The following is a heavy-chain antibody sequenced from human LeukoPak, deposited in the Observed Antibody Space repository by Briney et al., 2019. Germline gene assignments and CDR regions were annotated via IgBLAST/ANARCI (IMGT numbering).Heavy chain of an antibody. CDR1: GGSFSGYY. CDR3: ARPEYSYGFKMRAFDI. Sequence: SETLSLTCAVYGGSFSGYYWSWIRQPPGKGLEWIGEINHSGSTNYNPSLKSRVTISVDTSKNQFSLKLSSVTAADTAVYYCARPEYSYGFKMRAFDIWGQGTMVTVSS. J-gene: IGHJ3*02. V-gene: IGHV4-34*01. D-gene: IGHD5-18*01. CDR2: INHSGST.